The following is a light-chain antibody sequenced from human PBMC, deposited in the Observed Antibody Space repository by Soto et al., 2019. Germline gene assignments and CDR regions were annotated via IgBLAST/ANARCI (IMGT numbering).Light chain of an antibody. CDR3: SSYAGSNNPVI. J-gene: IGLJ2*01. V-gene: IGLV2-8*01. Sequence: QSVLTQPPSASGSPGQSVTISCTGTSSDVGGYNYVSWYQQHPGKAPKFMIYEVSKRPSGVPDRFSGSKSGNTASLTVSGLQPDDEADYYCSSYAGSNNPVIFGGGTKLTVL. CDR1: SSDVGGYNY. CDR2: EVS.